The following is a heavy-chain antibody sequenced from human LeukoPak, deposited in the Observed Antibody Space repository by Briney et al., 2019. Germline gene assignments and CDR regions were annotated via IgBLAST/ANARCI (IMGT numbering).Heavy chain of an antibody. CDR1: GGSISSYY. Sequence: PSETLSLTCTVSGGSISSYYWSWIRQPAGKGLEWIGRIYTSGSTNYNPSLKSRVTMSVDTSKNQFSLKLSSVTAADTAVYYCAREEDCSSTSCYVVWGKGTTVTVSS. CDR3: AREEDCSSTSCYVV. D-gene: IGHD2-2*01. V-gene: IGHV4-4*07. CDR2: IYTSGST. J-gene: IGHJ6*04.